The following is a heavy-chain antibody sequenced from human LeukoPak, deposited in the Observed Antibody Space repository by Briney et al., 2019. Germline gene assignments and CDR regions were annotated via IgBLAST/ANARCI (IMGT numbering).Heavy chain of an antibody. V-gene: IGHV3-30*02. CDR1: GFTFSNYA. D-gene: IGHD3-10*01. Sequence: PGGSLRLSCAASGFTFSNYAMHWVRQAPGKGLERLAYIRYDGSSKYYADFVKGRFTISRDYSKNTLYLHMNSLRAEDTAVYYCARDQAGSGHYADYWGQGTLVTVSS. J-gene: IGHJ4*02. CDR2: IRYDGSSK. CDR3: ARDQAGSGHYADY.